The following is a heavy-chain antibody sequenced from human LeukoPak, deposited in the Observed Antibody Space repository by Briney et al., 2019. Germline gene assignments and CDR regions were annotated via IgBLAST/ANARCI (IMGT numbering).Heavy chain of an antibody. CDR2: INHSGST. J-gene: IGHJ4*02. V-gene: IGHV4-34*01. D-gene: IGHD6-19*01. CDR3: AREKTDLSSGDDY. Sequence: PSETLSLTCAVYGGSFSGYYWSWIRQPPGKGLEWIGEINHSGSTNYNPSLKSRVTISVDTSKNQFSPKLSSVTAADTAVYYCAREKTDLSSGDDYWGQGTLVTVSS. CDR1: GGSFSGYY.